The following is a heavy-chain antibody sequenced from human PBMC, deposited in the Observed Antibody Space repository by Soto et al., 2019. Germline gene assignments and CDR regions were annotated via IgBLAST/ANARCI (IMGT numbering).Heavy chain of an antibody. Sequence: GGSLRLSCAASGFTFSSYAMHWVRQAPGKGLEWVAVISYDGSNKYYADSVKGRFTISRDNSKNTLYLQMNSLRAEDTAVYYCARVVVPAAADYYYYGMDVWGQGTTVTVSS. V-gene: IGHV3-30-3*01. CDR2: ISYDGSNK. D-gene: IGHD2-2*01. CDR1: GFTFSSYA. CDR3: ARVVVPAAADYYYYGMDV. J-gene: IGHJ6*02.